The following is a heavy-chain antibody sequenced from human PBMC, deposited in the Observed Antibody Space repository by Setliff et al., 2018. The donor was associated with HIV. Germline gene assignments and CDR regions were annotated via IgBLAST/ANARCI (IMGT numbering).Heavy chain of an antibody. CDR2: INPSGGSI. CDR1: GYPFSTYF. D-gene: IGHD3-10*01. J-gene: IGHJ4*02. CDR3: ARDERGSYEYYGSGSSH. V-gene: IGHV1-46*01. Sequence: ASVKVSCKASGYPFSTYFMHWVRQAPGQGLEWMGIINPSGGSITYAQKFQGRVTITRDTSTSTVCMELRSLRSDDTAVYYCARDERGSYEYYGSGSSHWGQGTLVTVSS.